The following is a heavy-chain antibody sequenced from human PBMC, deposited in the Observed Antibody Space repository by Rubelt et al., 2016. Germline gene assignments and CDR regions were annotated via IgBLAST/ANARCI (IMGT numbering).Heavy chain of an antibody. CDR2: ISAYNGNT. CDR1: GGTSRTYS. CDR3: AREGVKGSRKDGMDV. J-gene: IGHJ6*02. V-gene: IGHV1-18*01. Sequence: QVQLVQSGAEVKKPGSSVKVSCKASGGTSRTYSISWVRQAPGQGLEWMGRISAYNGNTNYAQKLQGRVTMTTDTSTSTAYMELRSLRSDDTAVYYCAREGVKGSRKDGMDVWGQGTTVTVSS. D-gene: IGHD2-8*01.